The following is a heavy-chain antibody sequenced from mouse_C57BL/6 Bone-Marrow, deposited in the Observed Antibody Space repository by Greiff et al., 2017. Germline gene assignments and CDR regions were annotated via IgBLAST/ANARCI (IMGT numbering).Heavy chain of an antibody. CDR2: INPNNGGT. Sequence: VQLQQSGPELVKPGASVKISCKASGYTFTDYYMNWVKQSHGKSLEWIGDINPNNGGTSYNQKFKGKATLTVDKSSSTAYMELRSLTSEDSAVYYCAREGGYYGSSYGFAYWGQGTLVTVSA. D-gene: IGHD1-1*01. V-gene: IGHV1-26*01. CDR3: AREGGYYGSSYGFAY. CDR1: GYTFTDYY. J-gene: IGHJ3*01.